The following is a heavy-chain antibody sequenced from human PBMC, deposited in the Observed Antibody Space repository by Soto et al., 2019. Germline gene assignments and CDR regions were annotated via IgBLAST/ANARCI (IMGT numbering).Heavy chain of an antibody. CDR1: GGTFSSYA. CDR2: IISIFGTA. V-gene: IGHV1-69*12. CDR3: ARPPSQYYYYGMDV. Sequence: QVQLVQSGAEVKKPGSSVKVSCKASGGTFSSYAISWVRQAPGQGLEWMGGIISIFGTADYVQKIQGRVTITADESTSTAYMDLSSLRSEDTAVYYCARPPSQYYYYGMDVRGKGTRVTVSS. J-gene: IGHJ6*04.